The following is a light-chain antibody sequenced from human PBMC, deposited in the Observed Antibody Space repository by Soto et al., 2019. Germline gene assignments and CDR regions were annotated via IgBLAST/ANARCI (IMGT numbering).Light chain of an antibody. CDR1: QLINGY. CDR2: TAS. Sequence: DIQLTPSPSSLSASLVDRVTISCRASQLINGYLNWYQQKPGKAPRLLIYTASNLQSGVPSRFSGTRSGTDFTLIISDLQAEDFATYYCQQTYSPLRTFGQGTKVDIK. CDR3: QQTYSPLRT. V-gene: IGKV1-39*01. J-gene: IGKJ1*01.